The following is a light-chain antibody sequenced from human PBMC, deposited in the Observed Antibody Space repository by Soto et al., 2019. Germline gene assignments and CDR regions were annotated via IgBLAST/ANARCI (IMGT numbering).Light chain of an antibody. CDR1: NSRSGSNY. J-gene: IGLJ1*01. CDR2: RND. CDR3: AKWDDSLRVYV. Sequence: QSVLPQPPSASGTPGQRVTISCSTSNSRSGSNYVYWYQQLPGTAPKLLIYRNDQRPSGVPDRFSGSKSGTSASLAISGLRSEDEADYYCAKWDDSLRVYVFGTGTKVNVL. V-gene: IGLV1-47*01.